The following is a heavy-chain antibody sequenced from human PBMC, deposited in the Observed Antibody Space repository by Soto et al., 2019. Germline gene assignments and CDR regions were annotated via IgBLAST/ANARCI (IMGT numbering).Heavy chain of an antibody. Sequence: PGESLKIFCKGSGYSFAGSWITWVRQKPGKGLEWMGRIDPSDSQAYYSPSFRGHVTISVTKSITTVFLQWSSLRASDTAMYYCARQIYDSDTGPNFQYYFDSWGQGTPVTVSS. CDR1: GYSFAGSW. J-gene: IGHJ4*02. CDR3: ARQIYDSDTGPNFQYYFDS. CDR2: IDPSDSQA. D-gene: IGHD3-22*01. V-gene: IGHV5-10-1*01.